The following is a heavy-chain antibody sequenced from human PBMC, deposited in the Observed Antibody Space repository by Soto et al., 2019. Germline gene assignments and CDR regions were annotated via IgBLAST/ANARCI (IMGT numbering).Heavy chain of an antibody. CDR1: GGSISSGDYY. D-gene: IGHD2-15*01. J-gene: IGHJ4*02. CDR3: ARAGVVVAATPFYFDY. CDR2: IYYSGST. Sequence: QVQLQESGPGLVKPSQTLSLTCTVSGGSISSGDYYWSWIRQPPGKGLEWIGYIYYSGSTYYNPSLKIRVTIPVDTSKNLFSLKLSSVTAADTAVYYCARAGVVVAATPFYFDYWVQGTLVTVSS. V-gene: IGHV4-30-4*01.